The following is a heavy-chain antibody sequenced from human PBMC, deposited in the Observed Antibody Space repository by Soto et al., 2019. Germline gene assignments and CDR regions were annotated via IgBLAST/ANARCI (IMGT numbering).Heavy chain of an antibody. J-gene: IGHJ3*02. V-gene: IGHV3-53*01. Sequence: GESLKISCAAFGFTVSGKKYVAWVRQAPGKGLEWVSALYDLDGAYYADSVKGRFTTSSDSSRTTVYLQMNSLRPDDTAVYSCATWHLQEHAYDIWGQGTMVTVSS. D-gene: IGHD1-1*01. CDR3: ATWHLQEHAYDI. CDR2: LYDLDGA. CDR1: GFTVSGKKY.